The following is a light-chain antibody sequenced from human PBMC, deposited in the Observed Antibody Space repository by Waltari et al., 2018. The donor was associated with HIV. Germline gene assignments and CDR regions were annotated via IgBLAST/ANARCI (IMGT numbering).Light chain of an antibody. CDR1: TGAVTSGSY. J-gene: IGLJ3*02. CDR3: LLYYGGAWV. CDR2: KIN. Sequence: QTVVTQEPSLTVPPGGTVTLTCASSTGAVTSGSYPNWCQQKPGQAPRALIYKINDKHSWTPGRCSGSLLGGKVALTLSGVQPEDEAEYHCLLYYGGAWVFGGGTKLTVL. V-gene: IGLV7-43*01.